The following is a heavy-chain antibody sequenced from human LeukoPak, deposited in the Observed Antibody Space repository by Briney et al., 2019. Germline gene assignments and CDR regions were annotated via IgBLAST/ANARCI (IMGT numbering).Heavy chain of an antibody. CDR1: GFTVSSNY. CDR3: ARVGGQTNWFDP. V-gene: IGHV3-53*01. Sequence: GGSLRLSCAASGFTVSSNYMSWVRQAPGKGLEWVSVIYSGGSTYYADSVKGRLTISRDNSKNTLYLQMNSLRAEDTAVYYCARVGGQTNWFDPWGQGTLVTVSS. D-gene: IGHD3-16*01. CDR2: IYSGGST. J-gene: IGHJ5*02.